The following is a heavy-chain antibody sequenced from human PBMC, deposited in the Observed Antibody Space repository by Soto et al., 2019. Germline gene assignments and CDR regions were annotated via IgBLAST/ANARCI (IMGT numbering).Heavy chain of an antibody. J-gene: IGHJ6*02. CDR2: IYNSES. Sequence: QVQLQESGPGLVKPSETLSLTCTVAGASISGHFWSWVRQPPGRGLEWIAYIYNSESRYNPTPKSRVTIPVDMSKNQLSRRLSCVIAADSAVYYCAINADVWGQGTTVTVSS. CDR1: GASISGHF. V-gene: IGHV4-59*08. CDR3: AINADV.